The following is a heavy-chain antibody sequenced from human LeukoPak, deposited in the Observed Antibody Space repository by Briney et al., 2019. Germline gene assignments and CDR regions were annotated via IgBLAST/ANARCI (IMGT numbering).Heavy chain of an antibody. D-gene: IGHD1-26*01. Sequence: SETLSLTCTVSGGSISSSSYYWGWIRQPPGQGLEWIGSIYYSGSTYYNPSLKSRVTISVDTSKNQFSLKLSSVTAADTAVYYCARDLRGSREIAFDIWGQGTMVTVSS. CDR1: GGSISSSSYY. CDR3: ARDLRGSREIAFDI. J-gene: IGHJ3*02. CDR2: IYYSGST. V-gene: IGHV4-39*02.